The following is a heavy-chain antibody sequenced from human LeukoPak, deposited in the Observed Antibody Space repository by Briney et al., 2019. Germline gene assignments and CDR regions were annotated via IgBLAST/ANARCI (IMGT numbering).Heavy chain of an antibody. CDR3: ARDWDTIAAAP. D-gene: IGHD6-13*01. V-gene: IGHV4-30-2*01. J-gene: IGHJ5*02. CDR1: GGSISSGNYY. CDR2: IYHSGST. Sequence: SETLSLTCTVSGGSISSGNYYWSWIRQPPGKGLEWIGYIYHSGSTYYNPSLKSRVTISVDRSKNQFSLKLSSVTAADTAVYYCARDWDTIAAAPWGQGTLVTVSS.